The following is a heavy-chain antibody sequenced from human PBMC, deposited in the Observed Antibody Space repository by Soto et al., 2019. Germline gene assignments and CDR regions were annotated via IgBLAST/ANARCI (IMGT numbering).Heavy chain of an antibody. CDR3: ARQFSQFGIVATLYMDV. D-gene: IGHD5-12*01. Sequence: GESLKISCKGSGYSFTSYWIGWVRQMPGKGLEWMGIIYPGDSDTRYSPSFQGQVTISADKSISTAYLQWSSLKASDTAMYYCARQFSQFGIVATLYMDVWGKGTTVTVSS. CDR2: IYPGDSDT. V-gene: IGHV5-51*01. J-gene: IGHJ6*03. CDR1: GYSFTSYW.